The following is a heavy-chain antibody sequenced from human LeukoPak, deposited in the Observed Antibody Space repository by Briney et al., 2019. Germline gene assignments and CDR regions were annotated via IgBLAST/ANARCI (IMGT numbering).Heavy chain of an antibody. V-gene: IGHV3-23*01. D-gene: IGHD6-19*01. CDR3: AKGGSGWGIIGY. CDR2: ISGSGGRT. Sequence: GGSLRLSCAASGFTFRSHDMSWVRQAPGKGLEWVSGISGSGGRTYYVDSAKGRFTISRDNSQNTLYLQINSLRAEDTAVYYCAKGGSGWGIIGYWGQGTPVTVSS. CDR1: GFTFRSHD. J-gene: IGHJ4*02.